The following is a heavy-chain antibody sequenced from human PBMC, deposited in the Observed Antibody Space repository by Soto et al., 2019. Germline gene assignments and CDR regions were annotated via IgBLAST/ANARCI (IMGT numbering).Heavy chain of an antibody. CDR1: GGSISSGGYY. CDR3: ARDNYYGSGSYSSNWFDP. D-gene: IGHD3-10*01. Sequence: QVQLQESGPGLVKPSQTLSLTCTVSGGSISSGGYYWSWIRQHPGKGLEWIGYIYYSGSTYYNPSLKSRVTISVDTSKNQFSVKLSSVTAADTAVYYCARDNYYGSGSYSSNWFDPWGQGTLVTVSS. CDR2: IYYSGST. J-gene: IGHJ5*02. V-gene: IGHV4-31*03.